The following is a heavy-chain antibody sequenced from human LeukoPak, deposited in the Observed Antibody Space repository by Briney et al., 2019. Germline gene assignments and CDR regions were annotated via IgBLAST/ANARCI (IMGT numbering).Heavy chain of an antibody. CDR1: GFTFSNYW. J-gene: IGHJ4*02. D-gene: IGHD6-13*01. CDR3: ARGGDTSNWHPGYFDY. CDR2: IKSDGSST. V-gene: IGHV3-74*01. Sequence: GGSLRLSCAASGFTFSNYWMHWVRQAPGKGPVWVSRIKSDGSSTRFADSVQGRFTISRDNGKNTVYLQMNSLRAEDTAVYYCARGGDTSNWHPGYFDYWGQGALVTVSS.